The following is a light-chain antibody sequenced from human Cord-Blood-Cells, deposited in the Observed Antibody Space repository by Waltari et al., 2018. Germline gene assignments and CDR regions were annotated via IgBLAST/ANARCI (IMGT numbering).Light chain of an antibody. CDR3: SSYTSSSTYG. Sequence: QSALTQPASVSGSPGQSITISCTGTSSDVGGYNYVSWYQQHPGKAPKLMIYDVSNRPSGVSNRFSGDKSCNTASLTISGLQAEDEADYYCSSYTSSSTYGFGTGTKVTVL. J-gene: IGLJ1*01. CDR2: DVS. CDR1: SSDVGGYNY. V-gene: IGLV2-14*03.